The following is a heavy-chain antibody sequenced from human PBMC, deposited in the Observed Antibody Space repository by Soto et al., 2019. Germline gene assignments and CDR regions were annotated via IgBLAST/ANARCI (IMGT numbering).Heavy chain of an antibody. CDR3: ARHDGLELLYFDY. Sequence: SETLSLTCTVSGGSISSSSYYWGWIRQPPGKGLEWIGSIYYSGSTYYNPSLKSRVTISVDTSKNQFSLKLSSVAAADTAVYYCARHDGLELLYFDYWGQGTPVTVSS. J-gene: IGHJ4*02. CDR1: GGSISSSSYY. CDR2: IYYSGST. V-gene: IGHV4-39*01. D-gene: IGHD1-7*01.